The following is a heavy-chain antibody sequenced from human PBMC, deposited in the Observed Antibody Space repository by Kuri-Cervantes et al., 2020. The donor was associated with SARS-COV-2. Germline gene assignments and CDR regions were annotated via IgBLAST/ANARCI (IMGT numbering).Heavy chain of an antibody. Sequence: GVSLKISCAASGFTFSSYGMHWVRQAPGKGLEWVAFIRYDGSNKYYADSVKGRFTISRDNSKNTLYLQMNSLRAEDTAVYYCASRPPPGELGELRVSGTWSDAFDIWGQGTMVTVSS. CDR3: ASRPPPGELGELRVSGTWSDAFDI. D-gene: IGHD1-26*01. J-gene: IGHJ3*02. CDR1: GFTFSSYG. CDR2: IRYDGSNK. V-gene: IGHV3-30*02.